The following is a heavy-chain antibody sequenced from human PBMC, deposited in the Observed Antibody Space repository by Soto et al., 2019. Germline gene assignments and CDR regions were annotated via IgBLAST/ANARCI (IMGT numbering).Heavy chain of an antibody. CDR1: GFAFSTFE. J-gene: IGHJ6*02. Sequence: GGSLRLSCAASGFAFSTFEMSWVRQAPGQGLEWLSYISSIGDTIYYADSVKGRFTISRDNSKTTLYLQMNSLRAEDTAVYYCVRQAKLTTVTANVGYYYGLDVWGQGTTVTVSS. CDR3: VRQAKLTTVTANVGYYYGLDV. CDR2: ISSIGDTI. V-gene: IGHV3-48*03. D-gene: IGHD4-4*01.